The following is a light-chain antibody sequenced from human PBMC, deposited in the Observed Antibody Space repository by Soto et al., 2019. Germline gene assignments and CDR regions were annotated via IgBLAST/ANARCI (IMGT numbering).Light chain of an antibody. CDR2: GAS. V-gene: IGKV1-16*01. CDR1: RHISNY. Sequence: DIQMTQSPSSLSASVGDRVTITCRASRHISNYVASFQQKPGKAPKSLIFGASRLQSGVLSTFSGGGSGRDFTHTNSRRRSEDFATYYSQQYNRSPWTYGPGTNV. J-gene: IGKJ1*01. CDR3: QQYNRSPWT.